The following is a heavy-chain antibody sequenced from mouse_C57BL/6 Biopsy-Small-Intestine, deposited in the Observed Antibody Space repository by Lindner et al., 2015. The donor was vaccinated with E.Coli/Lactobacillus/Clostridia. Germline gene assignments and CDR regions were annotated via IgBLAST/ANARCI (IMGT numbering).Heavy chain of an antibody. Sequence: SVKVSCKASGDTYSSYAITWVRQAPGQGLEWLGGIIPIFGTTKYAQKFQGRVTITADGSTSTAYMELNSLKSEDTAVYYCARVSDGYINFYYYNMDVWGQGTAVTVSS. J-gene: IGHJ1*01. V-gene: IGHV1-55*01. CDR1: GDTYSSYA. CDR2: IIPIFGTT. CDR3: ARVSDGYINFYYYNMDV. D-gene: IGHD2-4*01.